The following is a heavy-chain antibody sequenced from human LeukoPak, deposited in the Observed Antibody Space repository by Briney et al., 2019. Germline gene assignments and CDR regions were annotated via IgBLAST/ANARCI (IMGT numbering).Heavy chain of an antibody. CDR1: GGSISNYY. Sequence: SETLSLTCTVSGGSISNYYWSWIRQPPGKGLEWIGYIYYSGSTNYNPSLKSRVTISVDTSKNQFSLKLSSVTAADTAVYYCARGDYGDPHNPYYFDYWGQGTLVTVSS. D-gene: IGHD4-17*01. CDR2: IYYSGST. V-gene: IGHV4-59*01. J-gene: IGHJ4*02. CDR3: ARGDYGDPHNPYYFDY.